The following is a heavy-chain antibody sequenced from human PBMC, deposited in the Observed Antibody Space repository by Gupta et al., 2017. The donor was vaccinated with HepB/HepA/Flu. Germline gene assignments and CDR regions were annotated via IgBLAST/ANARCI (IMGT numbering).Heavy chain of an antibody. Sequence: EVQLLESGGGLVQPGGSLRLSCAAPGFPFSSYAMSWFRQAPGKGLEWVSAIRGGGGSTYYADSVKGRFTISRDNSKNTLYLQMNSLRAEDTAVYYCAKDPLPQGYSGYEPFDYWGQGTLVTVSS. CDR2: IRGGGGST. CDR3: AKDPLPQGYSGYEPFDY. V-gene: IGHV3-23*01. J-gene: IGHJ4*02. CDR1: GFPFSSYA. D-gene: IGHD5-12*01.